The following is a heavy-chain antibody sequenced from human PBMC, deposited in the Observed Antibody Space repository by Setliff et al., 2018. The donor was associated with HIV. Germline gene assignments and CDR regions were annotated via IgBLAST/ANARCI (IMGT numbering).Heavy chain of an antibody. V-gene: IGHV4-38-2*02. CDR2: IYQTGSI. Sequence: SETLSLTCSVSGYSITNGYYWGWFRQSPGKGLEWIATIYQTGSIYYNPSLQNRVTLLLDTSKNQFSLKLSSVTAADTAVYYCARVPRGGSYVDYWGQGTLVTVSS. CDR3: ARVPRGGSYVDY. J-gene: IGHJ4*02. CDR1: GYSITNGYY. D-gene: IGHD1-26*01.